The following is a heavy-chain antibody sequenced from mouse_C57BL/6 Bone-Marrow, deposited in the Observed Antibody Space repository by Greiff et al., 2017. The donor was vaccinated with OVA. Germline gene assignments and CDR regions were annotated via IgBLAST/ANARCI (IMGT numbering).Heavy chain of an antibody. D-gene: IGHD3-2*02. CDR3: AREDSSGYYAMDY. Sequence: QVQLQQPGAELVKPGASVKMSCKASGYTFTSYWITWVKQRPGQGLAWIGDIYPGSGSTNYNEKFKSKATLTVDTSSSTAYMQLSSLTSEDSAVYYCAREDSSGYYAMDYWGQGTSVTVSS. CDR1: GYTFTSYW. V-gene: IGHV1-55*01. CDR2: IYPGSGST. J-gene: IGHJ4*01.